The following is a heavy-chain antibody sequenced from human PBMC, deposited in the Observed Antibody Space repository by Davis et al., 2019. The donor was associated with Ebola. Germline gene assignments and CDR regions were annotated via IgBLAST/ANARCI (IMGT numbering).Heavy chain of an antibody. J-gene: IGHJ2*01. CDR1: GFTFSSYA. CDR3: AKDRGRGYCSSTSCPAGINWYFDL. V-gene: IGHV3-23*01. D-gene: IGHD2-2*01. Sequence: PGGSLRLSCAASGFTFSSYAMSWVRQAPGKGLEWVSAISGSGGSTYYADSVKGRFTISRDNSKNTLYLQMNSLRAEDTAVYYCAKDRGRGYCSSTSCPAGINWYFDLWGRGTLVTVSS. CDR2: ISGSGGST.